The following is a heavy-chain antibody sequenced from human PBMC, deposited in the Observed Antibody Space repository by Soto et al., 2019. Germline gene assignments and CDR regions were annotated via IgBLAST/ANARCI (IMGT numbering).Heavy chain of an antibody. D-gene: IGHD2-15*01. CDR1: GGTFSSYA. J-gene: IGHJ5*02. V-gene: IGHV1-69*13. CDR2: IIPIFGTA. Sequence: ASVKVSCKASGGTFSSYAISWVRQAPGQGLEWMGGIIPIFGTANYAQKFQGRVTITADESTSTAYMELSSLRSEDTAVYYCAREDCSGGSCYWFEPWGQGTLVTVSP. CDR3: AREDCSGGSCYWFEP.